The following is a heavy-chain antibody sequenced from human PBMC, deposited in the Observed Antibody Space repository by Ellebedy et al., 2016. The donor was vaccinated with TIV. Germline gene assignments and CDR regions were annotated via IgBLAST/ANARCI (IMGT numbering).Heavy chain of an antibody. CDR3: ASSLTMLRGGMDV. J-gene: IGHJ6*02. D-gene: IGHD3-10*01. Sequence: MPSETLSLTCTVSGGSISSYYWSWIRQPPGKGLEWIWYIYYSGSTNYNPSLKSRVTISVDTSKNQFSLKLSPVTAADTAVYYCASSLTMLRGGMDVWGQGTTVTVSS. V-gene: IGHV4-59*01. CDR1: GGSISSYY. CDR2: IYYSGST.